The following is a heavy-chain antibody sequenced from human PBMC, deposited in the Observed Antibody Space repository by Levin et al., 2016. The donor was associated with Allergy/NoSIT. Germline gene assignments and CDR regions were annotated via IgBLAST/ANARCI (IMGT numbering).Heavy chain of an antibody. V-gene: IGHV3-23*01. CDR2: FSGSGGST. Sequence: VRQAPGKGLEWVSGFSGSGGSTYYADSVKGRFTISRDNSKNTLYLQMNSLRAEDTAVYYCAKDPDYGDYVGYFDYWGQGTLVTVSS. J-gene: IGHJ4*02. CDR3: AKDPDYGDYVGYFDY. D-gene: IGHD4-17*01.